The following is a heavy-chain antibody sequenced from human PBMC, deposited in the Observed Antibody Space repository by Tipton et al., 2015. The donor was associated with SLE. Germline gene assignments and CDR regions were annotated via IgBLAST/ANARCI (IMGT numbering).Heavy chain of an antibody. D-gene: IGHD1-14*01. CDR2: IYTSGST. CDR1: GGSISSGSYY. J-gene: IGHJ4*02. CDR3: ATLRRTADY. V-gene: IGHV4-61*02. Sequence: LRLSCTVSGGSISSGSYYWVWIRQPAGKGLEWIGRIYTSGSTNYNPSLKSRVTISVDTSKNQFSLKLSSVTAADTAVYYCATLRRTADYWGQGTLVTVSS.